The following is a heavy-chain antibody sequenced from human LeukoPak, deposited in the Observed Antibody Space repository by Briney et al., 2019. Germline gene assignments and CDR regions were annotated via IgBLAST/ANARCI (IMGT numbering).Heavy chain of an antibody. D-gene: IGHD5-18*01. Sequence: PGGSLRLSCAASGVTLSTYWMHWVRQAPGKGLEWVSRINSNGRSTTYADSVRGRFTISRDSAKNTLYLQMNSLRAEDTAVYYCARDTAMVYWYFDLWGRGTLVTVSS. V-gene: IGHV3-74*01. CDR3: ARDTAMVYWYFDL. CDR1: GVTLSTYW. J-gene: IGHJ2*01. CDR2: INSNGRST.